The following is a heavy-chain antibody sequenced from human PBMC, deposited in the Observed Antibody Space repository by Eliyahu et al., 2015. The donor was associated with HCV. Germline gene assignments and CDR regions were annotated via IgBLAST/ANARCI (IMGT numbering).Heavy chain of an antibody. CDR2: INHSGST. CDR3: ARHRARGAAAGTRLPYFDY. D-gene: IGHD6-13*01. Sequence: QVQLQQWGAGLLKPSETLSLTCAVYGGSFSGYYWSWIRQPPGKGLEWIGEINHSGSTNYNPSLKSRVTISVDTSKNQFSLKLSSVTAADTAVYYCARHRARGAAAGTRLPYFDYWGQGTLVTVSS. J-gene: IGHJ4*02. V-gene: IGHV4-34*01. CDR1: GGSFSGYY.